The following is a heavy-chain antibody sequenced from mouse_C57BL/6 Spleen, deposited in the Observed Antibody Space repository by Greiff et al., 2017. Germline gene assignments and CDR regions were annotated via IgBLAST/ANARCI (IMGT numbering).Heavy chain of an antibody. CDR3: ARPAYYNAMDY. J-gene: IGHJ4*01. V-gene: IGHV5-17*01. CDR1: GFTFSDYG. D-gene: IGHD2-12*01. Sequence: EVQLVESGGGLVKPGGSLKLSCAASGFTFSDYGMHWVRQAPEKGLEWVAYISSGSSTIYYADTVKGRFTISRDNAKNTLFLQMTSLRSEDTAMYYCARPAYYNAMDYWGQGTSVTVSS. CDR2: ISSGSSTI.